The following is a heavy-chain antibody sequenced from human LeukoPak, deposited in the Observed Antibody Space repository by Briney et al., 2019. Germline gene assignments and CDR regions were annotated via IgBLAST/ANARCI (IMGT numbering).Heavy chain of an antibody. CDR1: GITLSSHA. J-gene: IGHJ6*03. D-gene: IGHD5-24*01. Sequence: GGSLRLSCAASGITLSSHAMSWVRQAPGKGLEWVSLVSGSGGHTYYGDSVKGRFTISRDNSTNRLYLQMNSLRPEDTAVYYCAKGGAATMRDGYNYYYYYMEVWGRGTTVTVSS. CDR2: VSGSGGHT. V-gene: IGHV3-23*01. CDR3: AKGGAATMRDGYNYYYYYMEV.